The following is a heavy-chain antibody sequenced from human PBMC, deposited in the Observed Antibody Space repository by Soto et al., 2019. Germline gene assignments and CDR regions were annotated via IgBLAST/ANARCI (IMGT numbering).Heavy chain of an antibody. CDR2: ISGSGGST. CDR1: GFTFSSYA. CDR3: AKEGGGATISFDY. Sequence: GGSLRLSCAASGFTFSSYAMSWVRQAPGKGLEWVSAISGSGGSTYYADSVKGRFTISRDNSKNTLYQQMNSLRAEDTAVYCCAKEGGGATISFDYWGQGALVTVSS. V-gene: IGHV3-23*01. J-gene: IGHJ4*02. D-gene: IGHD1-26*01.